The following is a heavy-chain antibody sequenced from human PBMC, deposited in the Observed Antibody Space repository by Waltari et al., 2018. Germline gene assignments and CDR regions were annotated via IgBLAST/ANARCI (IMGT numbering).Heavy chain of an antibody. Sequence: QVQLVESGGGVVQPGGSLRLSCAASGFTFSSYGMNWVRQAPGKGLEWVAFIRYDGSNKYYADSVKGRFTISRDNSKNTLYLQMNSLRAEDTAVYYCAKEGLIAAAGIYYFDYWGQGTLVTVSS. V-gene: IGHV3-30*02. CDR1: GFTFSSYG. CDR3: AKEGLIAAAGIYYFDY. D-gene: IGHD6-13*01. J-gene: IGHJ4*02. CDR2: IRYDGSNK.